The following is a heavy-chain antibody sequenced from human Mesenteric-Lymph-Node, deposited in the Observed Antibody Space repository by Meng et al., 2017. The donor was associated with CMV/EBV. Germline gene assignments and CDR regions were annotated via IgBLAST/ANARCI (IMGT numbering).Heavy chain of an antibody. D-gene: IGHD6-19*01. CDR1: GGSLSGYY. CDR2: IYYSGST. V-gene: IGHV4-34*01. CDR3: ARLKASGWYEGGAFDY. Sequence: GSLRLSCAVYGGSLSGYYWTWIRQSPGKGLEWIGSIYYSGSTYYNPSLKSRVTISVDTSKNQFSLKLSSVTAADTAVYYCARLKASGWYEGGAFDYWGQGTLVTVSS. J-gene: IGHJ4*02.